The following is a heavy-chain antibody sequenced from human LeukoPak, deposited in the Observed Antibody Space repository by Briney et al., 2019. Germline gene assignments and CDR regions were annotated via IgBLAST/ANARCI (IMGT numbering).Heavy chain of an antibody. V-gene: IGHV3-48*01. Sequence: PGGPLRLSCAASGFTFSSYSMNWVRQAPGKGLEWVSYISSSSSTIYYADSVKGRFTISRDNAKNSLYLQMNSLRAEDTAVYYCARQQHLGLRHYYYYMDVWGKGTTVTVSS. J-gene: IGHJ6*03. D-gene: IGHD6-13*01. CDR1: GFTFSSYS. CDR3: ARQQHLGLRHYYYYMDV. CDR2: ISSSSSTI.